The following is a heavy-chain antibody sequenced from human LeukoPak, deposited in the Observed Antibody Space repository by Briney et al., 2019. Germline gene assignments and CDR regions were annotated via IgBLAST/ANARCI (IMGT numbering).Heavy chain of an antibody. J-gene: IGHJ3*02. CDR3: ARASEYYYDSSGYLVQAYAFDI. CDR1: GGTFSSYA. CDR2: IIPIFGTA. Sequence: ASVKVSCKASGGTFSSYAISGVRQAPGQGLEWMGRIIPIFGTANYAQKFQGRVTITTDESTSTAYMELSSLRSEDTAVYYCARASEYYYDSSGYLVQAYAFDIWGQGTMVTVSS. D-gene: IGHD3-22*01. V-gene: IGHV1-69*05.